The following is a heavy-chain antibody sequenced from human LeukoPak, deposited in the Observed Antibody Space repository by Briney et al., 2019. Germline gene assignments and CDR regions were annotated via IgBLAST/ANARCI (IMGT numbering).Heavy chain of an antibody. CDR3: AREVGTPQAFDI. D-gene: IGHD1-26*01. Sequence: GGSLRLSCAASGFTVSSTYMSWVRQSPGKGLEWVSVVYKDGKMFYIDSVKGRFAISRDTSKNTVYLQMNNLKAEDTAIYYCAREVGTPQAFDIWGQGTMVTVSS. CDR2: VYKDGKM. V-gene: IGHV3-53*01. J-gene: IGHJ3*02. CDR1: GFTVSSTY.